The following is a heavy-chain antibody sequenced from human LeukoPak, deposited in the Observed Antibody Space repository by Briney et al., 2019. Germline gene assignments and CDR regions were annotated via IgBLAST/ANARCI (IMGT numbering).Heavy chain of an antibody. CDR1: GFTFSSYA. D-gene: IGHD3-9*01. Sequence: GGSLRLSCAASGFTFSSYAMHWVRQAPGKGLEWVAVISYDGSNEYYADSVKGRFTISRDNSKNTLYLQMNSLRAEDTAVYYCARDSGYDILTGYYSGYWGQGTLVTVSS. CDR2: ISYDGSNE. CDR3: ARDSGYDILTGYYSGY. V-gene: IGHV3-30*04. J-gene: IGHJ4*02.